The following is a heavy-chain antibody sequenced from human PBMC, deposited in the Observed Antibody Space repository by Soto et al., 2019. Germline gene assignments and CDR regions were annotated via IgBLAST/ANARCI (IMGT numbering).Heavy chain of an antibody. Sequence: QVRLVQSGAEVRKPGSSVKVSCKAAGGTFSTYGISWVRQARGQGLEWMGGVVPVMGAANYAQRFQDRVTITADESTSTAYMDLSSLRSEDTAVYYCVRDKDSGSYTREAFDMWGQGTMVTVSS. CDR1: GGTFSTYG. D-gene: IGHD1-26*01. J-gene: IGHJ3*02. CDR2: VVPVMGAA. V-gene: IGHV1-69*01. CDR3: VRDKDSGSYTREAFDM.